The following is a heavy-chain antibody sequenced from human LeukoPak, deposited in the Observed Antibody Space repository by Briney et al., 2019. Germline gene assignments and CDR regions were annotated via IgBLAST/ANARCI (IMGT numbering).Heavy chain of an antibody. Sequence: SETLSLTCSVSGASLSSYYRGWIRQSPGKRLEWLGYISDTGKTDYNPSLKSRGTLSLDTSKNQFSLRLTSVTAADTAVYYCVTGYYEPFDNWGQGTLVTVSS. V-gene: IGHV4-59*01. D-gene: IGHD3-3*01. CDR2: ISDTGKT. J-gene: IGHJ4*02. CDR1: GASLSSYY. CDR3: VTGYYEPFDN.